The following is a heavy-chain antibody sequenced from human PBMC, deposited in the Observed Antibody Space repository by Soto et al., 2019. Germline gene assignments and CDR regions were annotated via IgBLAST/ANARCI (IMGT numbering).Heavy chain of an antibody. D-gene: IGHD6-6*01. Sequence: GGSLRLSCAASGFTFSSYGMHWVRLAPGKGLEWVAVISYDGSNKYYADSVKGRFTISRDNSKNTLYLQMNSLRAEDTAVYYCAKDRLPGYSSSSSYLDYWGQGTLVTVSS. J-gene: IGHJ4*02. V-gene: IGHV3-30*18. CDR3: AKDRLPGYSSSSSYLDY. CDR1: GFTFSSYG. CDR2: ISYDGSNK.